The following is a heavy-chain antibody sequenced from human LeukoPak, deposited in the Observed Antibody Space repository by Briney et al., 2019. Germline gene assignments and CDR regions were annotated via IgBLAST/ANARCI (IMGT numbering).Heavy chain of an antibody. CDR3: ARTEWSMPEN. D-gene: IGHD3-3*01. CDR1: GYTFTAYY. V-gene: IGHV1-2*02. J-gene: IGHJ4*02. CDR2: INPNSGDT. Sequence: ASVKVSCKASGYTFTAYYINWVRQAPGQGLEWMGWINPNSGDTNFAQTFQGRVTMTRDTSINTVYMELSRLRSDDTAFYYCARTEWSMPENWGQGTLVTVSS.